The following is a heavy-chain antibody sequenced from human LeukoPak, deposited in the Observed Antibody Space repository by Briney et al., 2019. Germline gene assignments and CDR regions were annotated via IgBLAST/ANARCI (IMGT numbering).Heavy chain of an antibody. V-gene: IGHV1-69*05. Sequence: ASVKVSCKAFGGTFSSYAISWVRQAPGQGLEWMGGIIPIFGTANYAQKFQGRVTITTDESTSTAYMELSSLRSEDTAVYYCARDYYYDSSGYYFWFDPWGQGTLVTVSS. CDR1: GGTFSSYA. D-gene: IGHD3-22*01. CDR2: IIPIFGTA. CDR3: ARDYYYDSSGYYFWFDP. J-gene: IGHJ5*02.